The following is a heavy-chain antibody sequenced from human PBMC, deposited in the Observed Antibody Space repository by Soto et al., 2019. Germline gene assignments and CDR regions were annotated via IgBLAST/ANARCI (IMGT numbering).Heavy chain of an antibody. J-gene: IGHJ5*02. CDR2: INAGNGNT. D-gene: IGHD3-3*01. V-gene: IGHV1-3*01. Sequence: GASVKVSCKASGYTFTSYAMHWVRQAPGQRLEWMGWINAGNGNTKYSQKFQGRVTITRDTSASTAYMELSSLRSEDTAVYYCAREFLEWLSNNWFDPWGQGTLVTVSS. CDR1: GYTFTSYA. CDR3: AREFLEWLSNNWFDP.